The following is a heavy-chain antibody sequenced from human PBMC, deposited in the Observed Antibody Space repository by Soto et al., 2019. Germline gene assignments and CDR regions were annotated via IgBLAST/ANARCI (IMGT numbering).Heavy chain of an antibody. CDR3: SRRTSGWYFDY. J-gene: IGHJ4*02. CDR2: ISGSGGST. CDR1: GFTFSSYA. D-gene: IGHD6-19*01. V-gene: IGHV3-23*01. Sequence: PGGSLRLSCAASGFTFSSYAMSWVRQAPGKGLEWVSVISGSGGSTYYADSVKGRFAISRDNSKNTLYLQMNSLRAEDTAVYYCSRRTSGWYFDYWGQGTLVTVPQ.